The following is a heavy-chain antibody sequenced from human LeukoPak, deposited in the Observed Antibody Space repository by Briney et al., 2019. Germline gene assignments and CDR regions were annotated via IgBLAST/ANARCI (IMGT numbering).Heavy chain of an antibody. D-gene: IGHD6-13*01. CDR1: GFTFSRHD. J-gene: IGHJ3*02. Sequence: PGGSLRLSCVASGFTFSRHDMNWVRQAPGKGLKWVAVISYDGSNKYYADSVKGRFTISRDNSKNTLYLQMNSLRTEDTAVYYCAKGVSSSWSNDAFDIWGQGTMVTVSS. V-gene: IGHV3-30*18. CDR3: AKGVSSSWSNDAFDI. CDR2: ISYDGSNK.